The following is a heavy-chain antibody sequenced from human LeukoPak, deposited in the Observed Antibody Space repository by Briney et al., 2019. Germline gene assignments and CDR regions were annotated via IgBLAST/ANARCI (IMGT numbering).Heavy chain of an antibody. CDR1: GGSISSSSYY. CDR3: AREQTGDQNFDY. Sequence: SETLSLTCTASGGSISSSSYYWGWIRQPPGKGLEWIGSIYYSGSTYYNPFLKSRVTISVDTSKNQFSLQLKSVTPEDTAVYYCAREQTGDQNFDYWGQGTLVTVSS. J-gene: IGHJ4*02. V-gene: IGHV4-39*02. CDR2: IYYSGST. D-gene: IGHD7-27*01.